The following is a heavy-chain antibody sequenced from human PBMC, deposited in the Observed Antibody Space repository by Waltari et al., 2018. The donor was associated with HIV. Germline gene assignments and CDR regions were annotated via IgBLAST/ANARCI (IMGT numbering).Heavy chain of an antibody. CDR3: AKSPGYCSAGDCHLYGLDV. D-gene: IGHD2-15*01. CDR1: GFPFSNYA. Sequence: EVQLLESGGGLVQPGGSLRLSGAASGFPFSNYAMFWVRQAPGKGMEWVSAISISGGSTYYADSVKGRFTISRDISKNTLYLQMNSLRVEDAAIYYCAKSPGYCSAGDCHLYGLDVWGLGTTVTVSS. V-gene: IGHV3-23*01. J-gene: IGHJ6*02. CDR2: ISISGGST.